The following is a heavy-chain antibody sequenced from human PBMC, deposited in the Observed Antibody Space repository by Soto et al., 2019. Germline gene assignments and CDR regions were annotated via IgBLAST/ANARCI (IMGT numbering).Heavy chain of an antibody. CDR1: GGSVSNSNYY. CDR3: VSQRTSVLTQAYFDY. Sequence: SSETLSLTCTVSGGSVSNSNYYWGWIRQSPGKGLEWIGSVYYRGRSYSKSSVKSRVTISVDTSKNQFSLNLNSVTTSDTAVYYCVSQRTSVLTQAYFDYWGPGALVTVSS. J-gene: IGHJ4*02. CDR2: VYYRGRS. V-gene: IGHV4-39*01. D-gene: IGHD2-8*01.